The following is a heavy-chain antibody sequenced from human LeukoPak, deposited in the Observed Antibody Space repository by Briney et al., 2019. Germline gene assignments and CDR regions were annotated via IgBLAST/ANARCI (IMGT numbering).Heavy chain of an antibody. CDR3: ARDSGDSSGYFDGMDV. CDR2: MYLSGTT. CDR1: GGSITSVNL. J-gene: IGHJ6*02. D-gene: IGHD3-22*01. Sequence: PSGTLSLTCAVSGGSITSVNLWAWVRQPPGKGLEWVGEMYLSGTTTYNPSLRGRATISLDRSKNQFSLKLSSVTAADTAVYYCARDSGDSSGYFDGMDVWGQGTTVTVSS. V-gene: IGHV4-4*02.